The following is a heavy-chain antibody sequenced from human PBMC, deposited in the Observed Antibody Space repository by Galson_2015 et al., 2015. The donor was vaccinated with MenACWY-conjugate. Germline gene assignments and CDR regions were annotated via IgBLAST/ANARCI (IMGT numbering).Heavy chain of an antibody. CDR3: VRGSIGWRGMDI. CDR1: GFALSDYC. V-gene: IGHV3-74*03. Sequence: SLRLSCAASGFALSDYCMHWVRQAPGKGLECVSRICAGGISIMYGDSVRGRFTISRDDAENTLYLQMDGLRADDTAVYFCVRGSIGWRGMDIWGQGTTVTVSS. D-gene: IGHD2-15*01. CDR2: ICAGGISI. J-gene: IGHJ6*02.